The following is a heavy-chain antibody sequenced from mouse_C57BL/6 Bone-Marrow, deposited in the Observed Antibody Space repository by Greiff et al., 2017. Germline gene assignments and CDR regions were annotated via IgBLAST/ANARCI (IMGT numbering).Heavy chain of an antibody. CDR3: SSIYPFYAMVY. Sequence: VKLQESGAELARPGASVKLSCKASGYTFTSYGISWVKQRPGQGLEWIGEIYPGSGNTYYNEKFKGKAILTADKSSSTAYMELRSLTSEDSAVYFYSSIYPFYAMVYWGQGTSVTVSA. D-gene: IGHD1-1*01. J-gene: IGHJ4*01. V-gene: IGHV1-81*01. CDR1: GYTFTSYG. CDR2: IYPGSGNT.